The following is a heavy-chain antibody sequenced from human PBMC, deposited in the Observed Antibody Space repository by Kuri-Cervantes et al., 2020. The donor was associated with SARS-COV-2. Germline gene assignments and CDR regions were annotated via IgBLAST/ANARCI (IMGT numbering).Heavy chain of an antibody. D-gene: IGHD2-8*01. CDR1: GGSVSSGSYY. J-gene: IGHJ3*02. Sequence: SETLSLTCTVSGGSVSSGSYYWSWIRQPPGKGLEWIGYIYYSGSTNYNPSLKSRVTISADTSKNQFSLKLSSVTAADTAVYYCARVPRFCTNGVCYAFDIWGQGTMVTVSS. CDR3: ARVPRFCTNGVCYAFDI. CDR2: IYYSGST. V-gene: IGHV4-61*01.